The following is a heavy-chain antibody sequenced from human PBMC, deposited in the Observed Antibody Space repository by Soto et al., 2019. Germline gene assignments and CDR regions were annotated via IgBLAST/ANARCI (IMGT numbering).Heavy chain of an antibody. CDR1: GNTFTSYG. J-gene: IGHJ5*02. Sequence: ASVKVSCKASGNTFTSYGMHWVRQAPGQRLEWMGWINAANGDTKYSPKFQGRVTITRDTSASTAYMELSSLRSEDTAVYYCVRRHVSATGIDWFDPWGQGTLVTGS. V-gene: IGHV1-3*01. CDR2: INAANGDT. D-gene: IGHD6-13*01. CDR3: VRRHVSATGIDWFDP.